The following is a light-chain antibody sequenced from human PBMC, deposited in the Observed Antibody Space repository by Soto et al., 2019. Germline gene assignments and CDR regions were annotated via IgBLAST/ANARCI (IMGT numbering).Light chain of an antibody. CDR3: LQDHDYPVT. V-gene: IGKV1-5*01. CDR1: QSISYL. J-gene: IGKJ4*01. Sequence: EIKVSQSPSNLSASVGDRVTFTCRASQSISYLLAWYQQKPGKAPTLLIHDASSLESGVPSRVSGSGSGTDFTLTISSLQAEDFTTYLCLQDHDYPVTLGGGTK. CDR2: DAS.